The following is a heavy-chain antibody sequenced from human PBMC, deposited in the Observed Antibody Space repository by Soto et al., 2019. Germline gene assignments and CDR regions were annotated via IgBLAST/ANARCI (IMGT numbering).Heavy chain of an antibody. CDR2: IIPILGIA. V-gene: IGHV1-69*02. CDR3: ASYNASLAPTNWFDP. D-gene: IGHD1-20*01. Sequence: QVQLVQSGAEVKKPGSSVKVSCKASGGTFSSYTISWVRQAPGQGLEWMGRIIPILGIANYAQKFQGRVTITADKSTSTAYMELSSLRSEDTAVYYCASYNASLAPTNWFDPWGQGNLVTVSS. J-gene: IGHJ5*02. CDR1: GGTFSSYT.